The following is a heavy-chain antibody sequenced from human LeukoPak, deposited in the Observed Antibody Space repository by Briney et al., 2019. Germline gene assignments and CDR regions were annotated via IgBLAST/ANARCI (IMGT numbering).Heavy chain of an antibody. CDR3: ARHVHRGRYSSGLGS. CDR2: INHSGST. V-gene: IGHV4-34*01. CDR1: GGSFSGYY. J-gene: IGHJ5*02. D-gene: IGHD6-19*01. Sequence: SETLSLTCAVYGGSFSGYYWSWIRQPPGKGLEWIGEINHSGSTNYNPSLKSRVTISVDTSKNQFSLKLSSVTAADTAVYYCARHVHRGRYSSGLGSWGQGTLVTVSS.